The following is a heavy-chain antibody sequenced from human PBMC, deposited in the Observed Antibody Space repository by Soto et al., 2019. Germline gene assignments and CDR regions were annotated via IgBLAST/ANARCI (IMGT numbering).Heavy chain of an antibody. CDR3: ARETQDIVAVPAAMGWFDP. CDR1: RGSISSGGYS. D-gene: IGHD2-2*01. Sequence: QLQLQESGSGLVRPSQTLSLTCAVSRGSISSGGYSWSWIRQPPGKGLEWIGCIYRSGDTYYNPSLKSRVTISVDKSRNQFSLKLRSVTAADTAVYYCARETQDIVAVPAAMGWFDPWGQGTLVTVSS. J-gene: IGHJ5*02. CDR2: IYRSGDT. V-gene: IGHV4-30-2*01.